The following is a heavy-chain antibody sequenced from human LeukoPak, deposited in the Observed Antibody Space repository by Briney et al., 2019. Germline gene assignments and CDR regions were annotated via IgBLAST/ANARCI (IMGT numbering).Heavy chain of an antibody. CDR3: AGGGYCSSTSCRTHNWFDP. CDR2: MNPNSGNT. D-gene: IGHD2-2*01. V-gene: IGHV1-8*01. J-gene: IGHJ5*02. Sequence: ASVKVSCTASGYTFTSYDINWVRQATGQGLEWMGWMNPNSGNTGYAQKFQGRVTMTRNTSISTAYMELSSLRSEDTAVYYCAGGGYCSSTSCRTHNWFDPWGQGTLVTVSS. CDR1: GYTFTSYD.